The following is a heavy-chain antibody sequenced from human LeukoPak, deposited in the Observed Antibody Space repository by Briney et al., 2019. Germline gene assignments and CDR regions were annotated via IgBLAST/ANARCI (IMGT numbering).Heavy chain of an antibody. CDR3: AKDHEYNWNDLLRYNWFDP. CDR1: GFTFSSYG. CDR2: IWYDGGNK. V-gene: IGHV3-30*02. Sequence: PGGSLRLSCAASGFTFSSYGMHWVRQAPGKGLEWVAVIWYDGGNKYYADSVKGRFTISRDNSKNTLYLQMISLRAEDTAVYYCAKDHEYNWNDLLRYNWFDPWGQGTLVTVSS. D-gene: IGHD1-1*01. J-gene: IGHJ5*02.